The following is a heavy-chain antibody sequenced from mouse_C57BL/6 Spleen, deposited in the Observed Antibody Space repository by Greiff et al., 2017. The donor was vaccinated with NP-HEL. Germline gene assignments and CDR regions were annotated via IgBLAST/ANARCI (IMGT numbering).Heavy chain of an antibody. CDR2: IYPGGGYT. CDR3: ARGWSYYFDY. Sequence: VQLQQSGAELVRPGTSVKMSCKASGYTFTNYWIGWAKQRPGHGLEWIGDIYPGGGYTNYNEKFKGKATLTADKSSSTAYMQFSSLTSEDSAIYYCARGWSYYFDYWGQGTTLTVSS. D-gene: IGHD1-1*02. J-gene: IGHJ2*01. V-gene: IGHV1-63*01. CDR1: GYTFTNYW.